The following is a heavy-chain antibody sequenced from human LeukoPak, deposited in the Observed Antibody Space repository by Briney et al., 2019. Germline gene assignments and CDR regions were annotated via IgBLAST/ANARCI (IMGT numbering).Heavy chain of an antibody. CDR1: GGSISSSSYY. D-gene: IGHD6-13*01. Sequence: SETLSLTCTVSGGSISSSSYYWGWIRQPPGKGLEWIGSIYYSGSTYYNPSLKSRVTISVDTSKNQFSLKLSSVTAADTAVYYCARDVAAAGFDRSLDYWGQGTLVTVSS. J-gene: IGHJ4*02. V-gene: IGHV4-39*02. CDR2: IYYSGST. CDR3: ARDVAAAGFDRSLDY.